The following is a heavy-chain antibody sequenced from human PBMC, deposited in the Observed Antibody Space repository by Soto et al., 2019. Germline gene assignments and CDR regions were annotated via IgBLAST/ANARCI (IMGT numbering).Heavy chain of an antibody. D-gene: IGHD3-22*01. CDR2: IDPSDSYT. V-gene: IGHV5-10-1*01. Sequence: PGESLKISCKGSGYSFTSYWISWVRQMPGRGLEWMGRIDPSDSYTNYSPSFQGHVTISADKSISTAYLQWSSLKASDTAMYYCATPHMKHYYDSSGYQNDAFDIWGQGTMVTVSS. CDR3: ATPHMKHYYDSSGYQNDAFDI. CDR1: GYSFTSYW. J-gene: IGHJ3*02.